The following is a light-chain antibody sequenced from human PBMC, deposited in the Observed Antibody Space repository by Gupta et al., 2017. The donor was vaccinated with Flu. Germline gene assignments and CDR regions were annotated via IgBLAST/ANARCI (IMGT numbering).Light chain of an antibody. CDR3: QQYSTYSRT. J-gene: IGKJ1*01. V-gene: IGKV1-5*03. CDR2: KAS. CDR1: QSISSW. Sequence: LQMTQSPFTLSGSIGDRVTITCRASQSISSWLAWYQQKPGKAPKLLIYKASTLESGVPSRFSGSGSGTEFTLTISSLQPDDFATYFCQQYSTYSRTFGQGTKVEIK.